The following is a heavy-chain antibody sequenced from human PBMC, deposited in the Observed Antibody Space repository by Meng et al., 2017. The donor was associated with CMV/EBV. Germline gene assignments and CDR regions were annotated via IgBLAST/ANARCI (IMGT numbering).Heavy chain of an antibody. D-gene: IGHD2-8*02. J-gene: IGHJ6*02. Sequence: GESLKISCAASGFTFSDYYMSWIRQAPGKGLEWVSYISSSGSTIYYADSVKGRFTISRDSAKNSLYLQMNSLRAEDTAVYYCAAELVADYYYYYGMDVWGQGTTVTVSS. CDR1: GFTFSDYY. CDR2: ISSSGSTI. CDR3: AAELVADYYYYYGMDV. V-gene: IGHV3-11*04.